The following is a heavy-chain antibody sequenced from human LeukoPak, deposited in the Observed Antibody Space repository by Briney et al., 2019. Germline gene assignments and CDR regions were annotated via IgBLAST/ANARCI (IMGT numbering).Heavy chain of an antibody. CDR1: GGSISSGSYY. V-gene: IGHV4-61*02. CDR2: IYTSGIT. Sequence: SATLSLTGTVSGGSISSGSYYWSWIRQPAGKGLEWIGRIYTSGITNYNPSLKSRVTISVDTSKNQFSLKLSSVSAADTAVYYCARDFQQTLAAFDIWGQGTMVTVSS. J-gene: IGHJ3*02. CDR3: ARDFQQTLAAFDI. D-gene: IGHD6-13*01.